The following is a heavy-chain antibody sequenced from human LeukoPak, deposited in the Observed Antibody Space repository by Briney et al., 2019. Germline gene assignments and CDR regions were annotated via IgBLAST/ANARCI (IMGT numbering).Heavy chain of an antibody. CDR1: GFTFSNYG. CDR2: IWYDGSNK. Sequence: AGGSLRLSCAASGFTFSNYGMHWVRQAPGKGLEWVAVIWYDGSNKYYSDSVRGRFTISRDNPKNTLYLQMNSLRAEDTAVYYCARGYDYGDYGVVEWGQGTLVTVSS. V-gene: IGHV3-33*01. J-gene: IGHJ4*02. D-gene: IGHD4-17*01. CDR3: ARGYDYGDYGVVE.